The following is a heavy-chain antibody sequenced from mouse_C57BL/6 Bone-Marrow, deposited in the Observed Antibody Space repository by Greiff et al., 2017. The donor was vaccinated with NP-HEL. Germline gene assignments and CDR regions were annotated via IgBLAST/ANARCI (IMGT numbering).Heavy chain of an antibody. V-gene: IGHV8-8*01. D-gene: IGHD2-4*01. CDR3: AREDDYGAWFAY. CDR1: GFSLSTFGMG. Sequence: VTLKECGPGILQPSQTLSLTCSFSGFSLSTFGMGVGWIRQPSGKGLEWLAHIWWDDDKYYNPALKSRLTISKDTSKNQVFLKIANVDTADTATYYCAREDDYGAWFAYWGQGTLVTVSA. J-gene: IGHJ3*01. CDR2: IWWDDDK.